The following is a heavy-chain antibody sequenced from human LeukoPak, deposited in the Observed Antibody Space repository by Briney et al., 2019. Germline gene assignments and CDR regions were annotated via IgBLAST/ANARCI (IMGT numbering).Heavy chain of an antibody. CDR2: INYSGST. CDR1: GGSISSSSNY. Sequence: HSETLSLTCSVSGGSISSSSNYWDWIRQPPGKGLAWIGSINYSGSTYYNPSLKSRVTISVDPSKNQFSLKLSSVAAADTAVYYCASQRFLEWLGGLDWFDPWGEGTLVTVSS. V-gene: IGHV4-39*01. D-gene: IGHD3-3*01. J-gene: IGHJ5*02. CDR3: ASQRFLEWLGGLDWFDP.